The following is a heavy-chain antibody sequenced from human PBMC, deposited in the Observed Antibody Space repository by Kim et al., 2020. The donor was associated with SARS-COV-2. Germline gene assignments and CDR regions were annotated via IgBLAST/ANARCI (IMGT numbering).Heavy chain of an antibody. V-gene: IGHV3-7*04. CDR3: ARTSTTVTADY. D-gene: IGHD4-17*01. Sequence: KYYVDSVKGRFTSSRDNAKNSLYLQMNSLRAEDTAVYYCARTSTTVTADYWGQGTLVTASS. J-gene: IGHJ4*02. CDR2: K.